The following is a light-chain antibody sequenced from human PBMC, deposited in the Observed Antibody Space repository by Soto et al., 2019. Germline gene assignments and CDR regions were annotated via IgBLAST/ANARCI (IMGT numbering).Light chain of an antibody. Sequence: EIVMTQSPATLSVSPGERATLSCRASQSVSSNLAWYQHKPGQAPRLLIYGASTRATGIPARFSGSGSGTEFTLTISGLQSEDFAVYNCQQYNNWPYTFGQGTRREIK. J-gene: IGKJ5*01. CDR2: GAS. CDR1: QSVSSN. V-gene: IGKV3-15*01. CDR3: QQYNNWPYT.